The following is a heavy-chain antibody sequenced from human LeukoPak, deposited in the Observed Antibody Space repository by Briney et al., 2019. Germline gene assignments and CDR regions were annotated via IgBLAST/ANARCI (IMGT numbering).Heavy chain of an antibody. CDR1: GFSFSSYW. CDR2: IKYDGSLK. D-gene: IGHD3-22*01. CDR3: ASSHDSSGND. V-gene: IGHV3-7*01. J-gene: IGHJ4*02. Sequence: GVSLRLSCVASGFSFSSYWMAWVRQAPGKGLEWVANIKYDGSLKFYVDSVKGRFTISRDNAKNSLYLEMNSLRADDTAVYFCASSHDSSGNDWGQGTMVTVSS.